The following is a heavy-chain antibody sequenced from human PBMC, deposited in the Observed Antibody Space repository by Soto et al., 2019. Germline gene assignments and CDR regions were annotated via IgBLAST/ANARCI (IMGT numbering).Heavy chain of an antibody. CDR3: ARGKVLLY. J-gene: IGHJ4*02. V-gene: IGHV3-21*01. D-gene: IGHD2-15*01. CDR1: GFTFSTYS. Sequence: EVQLVESGGGLVKPGGSLRLSCAASGFTFSTYSMNWVRQAPGKGLEWVSSISGGSSYIYYADSVKGRFTISRDNAENSLYLQMSSLRAEDTAVYYCARGKVLLYWGQGTLVTVSS. CDR2: ISGGSSYI.